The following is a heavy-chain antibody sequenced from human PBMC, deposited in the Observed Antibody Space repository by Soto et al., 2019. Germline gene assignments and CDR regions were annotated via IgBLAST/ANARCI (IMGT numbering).Heavy chain of an antibody. D-gene: IGHD4-17*01. J-gene: IGHJ4*02. Sequence: SVKVSCKASGGTFSSYAISWVRQAPGQGLEWMGGIIPIFGTANYAQKFQGRVTITADESTSTAYMELNSLRAEDTAVYYCAKGLTTVTTVFDCWGQGTLVTVSS. CDR3: AKGLTTVTTVFDC. CDR1: GGTFSSYA. CDR2: IIPIFGTA. V-gene: IGHV1-69*13.